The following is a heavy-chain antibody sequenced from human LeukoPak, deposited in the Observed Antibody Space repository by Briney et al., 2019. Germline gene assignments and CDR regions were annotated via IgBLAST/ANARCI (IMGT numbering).Heavy chain of an antibody. V-gene: IGHV1-46*01. D-gene: IGHD3-3*01. CDR1: GYTFTSYY. CDR3: ARDAGEYYDFWSGYSNHQYFDY. J-gene: IGHJ4*02. CDR2: INPSGGSI. Sequence: GASVKVSCKASGYTFTSYYMHWVRQAPGQGLEWMGIINPSGGSISYAQKFQGRVTMTRDTSTSTVYMELSSLRSEDTAVYYCARDAGEYYDFWSGYSNHQYFDYWGQGTLVTVSS.